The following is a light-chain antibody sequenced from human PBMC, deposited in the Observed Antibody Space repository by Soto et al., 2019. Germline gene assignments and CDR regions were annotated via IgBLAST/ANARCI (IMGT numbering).Light chain of an antibody. J-gene: IGKJ4*01. V-gene: IGKV1-5*03. Sequence: DIQMTQSPSTLSASVGDRVTITCRASQSIGSWLAWYQQKPGKAPKLLIYKASNLESGVPSRFSGSGSGTEFTLTISSLQPDDFATYYCQQYNSYPPNFGGGTKVDIK. CDR3: QQYNSYPPN. CDR1: QSIGSW. CDR2: KAS.